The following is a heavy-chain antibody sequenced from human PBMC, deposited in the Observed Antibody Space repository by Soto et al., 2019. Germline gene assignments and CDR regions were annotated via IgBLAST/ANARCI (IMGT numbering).Heavy chain of an antibody. Sequence: GGSLRLSCAASGFTFSSYSMNWVRQAPGKGLEWVSSISSSSSYIYYADSVKGRFTISRDNAKNSLYLQMNSLRAEDTAVYYCARPPPAVYYGSGSYYADYYYYMDVWGKGTTVTVSS. CDR3: ARPPPAVYYGSGSYYADYYYYMDV. CDR2: ISSSSSYI. V-gene: IGHV3-21*01. D-gene: IGHD3-10*01. CDR1: GFTFSSYS. J-gene: IGHJ6*03.